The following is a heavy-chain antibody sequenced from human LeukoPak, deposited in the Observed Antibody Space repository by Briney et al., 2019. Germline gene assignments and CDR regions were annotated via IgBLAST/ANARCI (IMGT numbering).Heavy chain of an antibody. CDR1: GYSFTSNY. CDR3: ARDQEAFDY. Sequence: ASVKVSCKASGYSFTSNYIHWVRQAPGQGLEWMGMIYPRDGSTSYAQKFQGRVTVTRDASTSTVHMELSGLRSEDTAVYYCARDQEAFDYWGQGTLVTVSS. V-gene: IGHV1-46*01. CDR2: IYPRDGST. J-gene: IGHJ4*02.